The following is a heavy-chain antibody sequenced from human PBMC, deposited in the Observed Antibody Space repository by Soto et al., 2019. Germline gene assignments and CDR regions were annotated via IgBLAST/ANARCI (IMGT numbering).Heavy chain of an antibody. CDR3: ARGDGRYYYGSGNQKYYYYGMDV. Sequence: SETLSLTCTVSGGSISSGGYYWSWIRQHPGKGLEWIGYIYYSGSTYYNPSLKSRVTISVDTSKNQFSLKVSSVTAADTAVYYCARGDGRYYYGSGNQKYYYYGMDVWGQGTTVTVSS. D-gene: IGHD3-10*01. J-gene: IGHJ6*02. CDR1: GGSISSGGYY. V-gene: IGHV4-31*03. CDR2: IYYSGST.